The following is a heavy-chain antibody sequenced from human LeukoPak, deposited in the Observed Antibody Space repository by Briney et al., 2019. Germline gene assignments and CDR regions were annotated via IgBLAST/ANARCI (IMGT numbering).Heavy chain of an antibody. J-gene: IGHJ4*02. Sequence: GGSLRLSCATSGFIFSSYWMNWVRQTPVKGLEWVANINQDGSEENYVDPVKGRFTISRDNAKNSLYLQMNSLRAEDTAVYYCARDRAMDEYWGQGTLVTVSS. CDR2: INQDGSEE. D-gene: IGHD3-10*01. CDR3: ARDRAMDEY. V-gene: IGHV3-7*01. CDR1: GFIFSSYW.